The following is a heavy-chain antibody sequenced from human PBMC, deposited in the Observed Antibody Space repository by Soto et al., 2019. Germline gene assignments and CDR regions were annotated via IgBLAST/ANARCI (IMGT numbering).Heavy chain of an antibody. Sequence: PSETLSLTCAVSGYSISSGYYWGWIRQPPGKGLEWIGTIYHSGTTYYNPSLKSRVTISLDTSKNQVSLKLSSGTAADTAVYYCAKQIYGGNSWGQGTLVTVSS. J-gene: IGHJ4*02. V-gene: IGHV4-38-2*01. CDR1: GYSISSGYY. CDR3: AKQIYGGNS. D-gene: IGHD2-21*02. CDR2: IYHSGTT.